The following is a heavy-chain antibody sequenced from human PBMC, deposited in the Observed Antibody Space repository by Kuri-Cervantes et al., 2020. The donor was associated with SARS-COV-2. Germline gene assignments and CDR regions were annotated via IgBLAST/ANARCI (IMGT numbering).Heavy chain of an antibody. V-gene: IGHV1-18*01. J-gene: IGHJ2*01. CDR3: ASRKRELVYATRGGYFDL. Sequence: ASVKVSCKASGYTFTSYGISWVRQAPGQGLEWMGWISAYNGNTNYAQKLQGRVTMTRDTSTSTVYMELSSLRSEDTAVYYCASRKRELVYATRGGYFDLWGRGTLVTVSS. D-gene: IGHD2-8*01. CDR2: ISAYNGNT. CDR1: GYTFTSYG.